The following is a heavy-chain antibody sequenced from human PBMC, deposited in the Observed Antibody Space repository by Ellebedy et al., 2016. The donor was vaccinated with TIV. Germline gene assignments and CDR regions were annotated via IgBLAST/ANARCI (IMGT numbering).Heavy chain of an antibody. V-gene: IGHV3-53*01. J-gene: IGHJ3*02. CDR2: IHTGGDT. CDR3: ARRITGTYGDDAFDI. D-gene: IGHD1-20*01. Sequence: GGSLRLSCAASGFTVSYTYMSWVRPAPGKGLEWVSVIHTGGDTYYADSVKGRFTISRDSSKNPLFLQMNSLRAEDTAMYYCARRITGTYGDDAFDIWGQGTMVTVSS. CDR1: GFTVSYTY.